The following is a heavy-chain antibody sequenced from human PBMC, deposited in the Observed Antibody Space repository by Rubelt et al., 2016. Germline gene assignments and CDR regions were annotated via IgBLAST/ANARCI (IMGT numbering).Heavy chain of an antibody. D-gene: IGHD4-17*01. Sequence: QLQMQESGPGLVKPSETLSLTCTVSGDSIGSGFYWGWIRQPPGKGLEWIGDIYHGGFTYYNPSLKSRVTISVDTSKNQFSLRLSSVTASDTALYYCARSDTDYADVHFDLWGRGTLVTVSS. CDR2: IYHGGFT. V-gene: IGHV4-38-2*02. J-gene: IGHJ2*01. CDR3: ARSDTDYADVHFDL. CDR1: GDSIGSGFY.